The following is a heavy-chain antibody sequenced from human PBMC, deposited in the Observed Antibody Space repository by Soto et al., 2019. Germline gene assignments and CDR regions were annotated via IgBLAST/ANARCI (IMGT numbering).Heavy chain of an antibody. V-gene: IGHV1-3*01. J-gene: IGHJ3*02. CDR1: GYTFSAYT. CDR2: INAGRGNT. D-gene: IGHD3-3*02. Sequence: GASVKVSCKATGYTFSAYTMNWVRQAPGQSLEWMGWINAGRGNTKYSQNFQGRVSITRDTSASTVYMELTGLTSEDTAVYYCARDTETLGPRANDALDIWGQGTMVTVSS. CDR3: ARDTETLGPRANDALDI.